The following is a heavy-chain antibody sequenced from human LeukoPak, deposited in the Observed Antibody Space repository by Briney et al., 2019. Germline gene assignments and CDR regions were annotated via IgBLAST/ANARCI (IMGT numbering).Heavy chain of an antibody. D-gene: IGHD1-26*01. J-gene: IGHJ4*02. CDR1: GYTFTGYY. CDR2: INPNSDGT. Sequence: ASVKVSCKASGYTFTGYYIHWVRQAPGQGLEWMGWINPNSDGTDYAQKFQGRVTMPSDASINTAYMELSRLTSDDTAMYYCARGETWWEQRRYFDFWGQGTLATVSS. V-gene: IGHV1-2*02. CDR3: ARGETWWEQRRYFDF.